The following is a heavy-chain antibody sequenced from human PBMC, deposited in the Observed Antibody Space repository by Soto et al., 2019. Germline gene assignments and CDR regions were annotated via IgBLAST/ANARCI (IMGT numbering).Heavy chain of an antibody. Sequence: SETLFHTCAVYGGTFSGYYWSWIRQPPGKGLEWIGEINHSGVTNYKPSLKRRVTISVDTSKNQFSLQLKSVTAADTTLYYCARFSGSYYYAMDVWGQGSTVT. CDR1: GGTFSGYY. CDR2: INHSGVT. V-gene: IGHV4-34*01. J-gene: IGHJ6*02. D-gene: IGHD6-19*01. CDR3: ARFSGSYYYAMDV.